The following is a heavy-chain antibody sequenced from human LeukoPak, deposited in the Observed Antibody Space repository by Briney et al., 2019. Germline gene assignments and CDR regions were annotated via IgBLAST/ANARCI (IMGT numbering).Heavy chain of an antibody. CDR3: ARDPIYGGNSEGYFDY. Sequence: ASVKVSCKASGYTFTGYYMHWVRQAPGQGLEWMGWINPNSGGTNYAQKFQGRVTMTRDTSISTAYMELSRLRSDDTAVYYCARDPIYGGNSEGYFDYWGQGTLVTVSS. V-gene: IGHV1-2*02. J-gene: IGHJ4*02. CDR1: GYTFTGYY. CDR2: INPNSGGT. D-gene: IGHD4-23*01.